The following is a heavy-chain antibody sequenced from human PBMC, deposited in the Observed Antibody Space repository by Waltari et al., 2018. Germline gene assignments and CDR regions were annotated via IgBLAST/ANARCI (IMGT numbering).Heavy chain of an antibody. D-gene: IGHD2-15*01. CDR2: MKEDGSEE. J-gene: IGHJ6*02. Sequence: EVQLVESGGGLVRPGGSLRLSCAASGFPFSTSWLSWVRQAPGKGLEWVANMKEDGSEEYYVDSVKGRFTISRDNAKNSLYLQVNSLRAEDTAVYYCARSGSGMDVWGQGTTVTVSS. CDR3: ARSGSGMDV. V-gene: IGHV3-7*01. CDR1: GFPFSTSW.